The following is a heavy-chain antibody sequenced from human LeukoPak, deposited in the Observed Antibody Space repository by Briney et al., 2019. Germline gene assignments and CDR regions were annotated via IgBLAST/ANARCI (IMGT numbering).Heavy chain of an antibody. CDR1: GGSISSSSYY. D-gene: IGHD6-13*01. CDR3: ARVTGYRIEDYFDY. V-gene: IGHV4-39*07. CDR2: IHYSGST. J-gene: IGHJ4*02. Sequence: SETLSLTCTVSGGSISSSSYYWGWIRQPPGKGLEWIGSIHYSGSTNYNPSLKSRVTISVETSKNEFSLKLRSVTAADTAVYYCARVTGYRIEDYFDYWGQGTLVTVSS.